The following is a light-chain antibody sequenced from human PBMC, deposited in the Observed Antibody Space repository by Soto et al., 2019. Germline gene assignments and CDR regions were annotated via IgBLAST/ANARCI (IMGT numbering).Light chain of an antibody. J-gene: IGKJ5*01. CDR3: QQRSHWPPIT. V-gene: IGKV3-11*01. CDR2: DAS. Sequence: EIVMTQSPATLSLSPGGRATLSCRASQSVSNYLAWYQQKPGQAPRLLIYDASNRATGIPARFSGSGSGTDFTLTISSLEPEDFAVYFCQQRSHWPPITFGQGTRLEIK. CDR1: QSVSNY.